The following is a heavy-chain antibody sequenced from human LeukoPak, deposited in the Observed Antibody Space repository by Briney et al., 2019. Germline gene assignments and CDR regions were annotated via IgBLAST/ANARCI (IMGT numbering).Heavy chain of an antibody. CDR2: IYYSGST. V-gene: IGHV4-39*01. D-gene: IGHD3-3*01. J-gene: IGHJ5*02. CDR3: ARLSADYDFWSGYSNWFDP. Sequence: PSETLSLTCAVYGGSFSGYYWGWIRQPPGKGLEWIGSIYYSGSTYYNPSLKSRVTISVDTSKNQFSLKLSSVTAADTAVYYCARLSADYDFWSGYSNWFDPWGQGTLVTVSS. CDR1: GGSFSGYY.